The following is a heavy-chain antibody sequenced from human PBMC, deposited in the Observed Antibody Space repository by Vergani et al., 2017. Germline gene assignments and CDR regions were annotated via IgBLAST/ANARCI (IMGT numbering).Heavy chain of an antibody. CDR2: ISGSGGST. D-gene: IGHD1-26*01. V-gene: IGHV3-23*01. Sequence: EVRLLESGGGLVQPGGSLRLSCVGSGFTFTSYAMSWVRQAPGKGLEWVSVISGSGGSTDYADSVKGRFTISRDNSKNTLHLQMNSLRAGDTAVYFCAKTISGSYYQLDYWGQGTLVTVSS. CDR1: GFTFTSYA. CDR3: AKTISGSYYQLDY. J-gene: IGHJ4*02.